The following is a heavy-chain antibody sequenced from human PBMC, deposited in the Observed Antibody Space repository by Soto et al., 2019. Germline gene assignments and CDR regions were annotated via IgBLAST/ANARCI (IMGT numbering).Heavy chain of an antibody. J-gene: IGHJ4*02. D-gene: IGHD3-10*01. V-gene: IGHV1-8*01. CDR2: MNPNSGNT. CDR3: ARLSWRASGSGGGY. CDR1: GYTFTSYD. Sequence: ASVKVSCKAAGYTFTSYDINWVRQATGQGLEWMGWMNPNSGNTGYAQKFQGRVTMTRNTSISTAYMELSSLRSEDTAVYYCARLSWRASGSGGGYWGQGTLVTVSS.